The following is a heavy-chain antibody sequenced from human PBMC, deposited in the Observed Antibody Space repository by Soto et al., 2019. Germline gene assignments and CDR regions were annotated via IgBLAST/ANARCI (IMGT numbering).Heavy chain of an antibody. CDR1: GFTFSSFG. Sequence: EQLVESGGGLVQPGGSLRLSCVASGFTFSSFGMHWVRQAPGKGLEWVSLIWYDGSKKSYGDSVKGRFTISRDNSRNTVYLQMNSLRADDTAVYYCARDASYYSLWSGYYPSRNGMDVWGQGTTVTVSS. D-gene: IGHD3-3*01. J-gene: IGHJ6*02. V-gene: IGHV3-33*08. CDR3: ARDASYYSLWSGYYPSRNGMDV. CDR2: IWYDGSKK.